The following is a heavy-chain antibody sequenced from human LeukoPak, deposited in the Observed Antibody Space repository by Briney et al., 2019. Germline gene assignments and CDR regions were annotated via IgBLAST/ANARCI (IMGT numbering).Heavy chain of an antibody. CDR1: GFTFGRYG. V-gene: IGHV3-33*01. CDR3: ARGSGCFSGGFDY. CDR2: IWSDGSNK. Sequence: GGSLRLSCAASGFTFGRYGMHWVRQTPGKGLEWVAVIWSDGSNKYYADSVKGRFTISRDNSKNTLYLQMNSLRAEDTAVYYCARGSGCFSGGFDYWGQGTLVTVSS. D-gene: IGHD1-26*01. J-gene: IGHJ4*02.